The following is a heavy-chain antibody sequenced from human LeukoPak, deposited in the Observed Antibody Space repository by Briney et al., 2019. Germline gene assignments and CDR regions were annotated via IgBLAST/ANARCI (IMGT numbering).Heavy chain of an antibody. J-gene: IGHJ4*02. V-gene: IGHV4-59*12. CDR1: GGSISGYY. CDR3: ARGNAYYYDSSGYYYAPFDY. CDR2: LYYMRGA. Sequence: PSETLSLTCTVSGGSISGYYWNWSRQPPGKGVEWIGNLYYMRGAWYKSSLKSRVTTSVDTSKNQFSLRLSSVTAADTAVYYCARGNAYYYDSSGYYYAPFDYWGQGTLVTVSS. D-gene: IGHD3-22*01.